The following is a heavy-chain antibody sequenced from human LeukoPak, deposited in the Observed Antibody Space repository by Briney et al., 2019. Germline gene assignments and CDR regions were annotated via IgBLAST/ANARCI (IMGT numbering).Heavy chain of an antibody. J-gene: IGHJ4*02. Sequence: PGGSLRLSCAASGFTFSNYAMTWVRQAPGKGLEWVGFIRSKAYGGTTEYAASVKGRFTISRDDSKSIAYLQMNSLKTEDTAVYYCTRDLREYCSGGSCYPNLDYWGQGTLVTVSS. V-gene: IGHV3-49*04. CDR2: IRSKAYGGTT. CDR3: TRDLREYCSGGSCYPNLDY. D-gene: IGHD2-15*01. CDR1: GFTFSNYA.